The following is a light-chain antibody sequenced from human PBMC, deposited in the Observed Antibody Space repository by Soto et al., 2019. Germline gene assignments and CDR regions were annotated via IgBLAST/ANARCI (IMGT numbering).Light chain of an antibody. J-gene: IGKJ1*01. Sequence: DIQMNQSPSTLSASVGHRVTITCRASQSISSWLAWYQQKPGKAPKLLIYKASSLESGVPSRFSGSGSGTEFTLTISSLKPDDFATYYCQQYNSYPAFGQGTKV. V-gene: IGKV1-5*03. CDR3: QQYNSYPA. CDR1: QSISSW. CDR2: KAS.